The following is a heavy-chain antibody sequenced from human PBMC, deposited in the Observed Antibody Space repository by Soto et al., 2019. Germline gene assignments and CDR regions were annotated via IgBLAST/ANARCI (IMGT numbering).Heavy chain of an antibody. CDR2: IHYSGTT. J-gene: IGHJ4*02. V-gene: IGHV4-59*01. CDR1: GGSMRNYF. D-gene: IGHD6-13*01. Sequence: SETLSLTCTVSGGSMRNYFWTWIRQPPGKGLEWIGYIHYSGTTSFFPSYNPSLRSRVTISEDTSKSQFSLKLLSVTTADTAVYFCAAGEASSRNLAPYYLDFWGQGTLVTVSS. CDR3: AAGEASSRNLAPYYLDF.